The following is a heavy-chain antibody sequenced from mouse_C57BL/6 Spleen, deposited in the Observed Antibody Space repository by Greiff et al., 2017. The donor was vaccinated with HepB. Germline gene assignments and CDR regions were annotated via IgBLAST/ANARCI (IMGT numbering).Heavy chain of an antibody. V-gene: IGHV10-1*01. CDR3: VRQKNSNQFAY. CDR2: IRSKSNNYAT. D-gene: IGHD2-5*01. J-gene: IGHJ3*01. Sequence: LVESGGGLVQPKGSLKLSCAASGFSFNTYAMNWVRQAPGKGLEWVARIRSKSNNYATYYADSVKDRFTISRDDSESMLYLQMNNLKTEDTAMYYCVRQKNSNQFAYWGQGTLVTVSA. CDR1: GFSFNTYA.